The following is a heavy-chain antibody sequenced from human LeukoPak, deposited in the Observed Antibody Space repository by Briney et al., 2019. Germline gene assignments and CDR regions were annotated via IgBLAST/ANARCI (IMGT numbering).Heavy chain of an antibody. CDR3: AKFWTGVAATPAY. CDR1: GFIFSSHG. V-gene: IGHV3-23*01. D-gene: IGHD2-15*01. Sequence: GGSLRLSCAASGFIFSSHGMNWVRQAPGKGLEWVSGISPSGDITYYADSAKGRFTISRDNSKNTLYLQMNSLRTDDTAVYYCAKFWTGVAATPAYWGQGTLVTVSS. J-gene: IGHJ4*02. CDR2: ISPSGDIT.